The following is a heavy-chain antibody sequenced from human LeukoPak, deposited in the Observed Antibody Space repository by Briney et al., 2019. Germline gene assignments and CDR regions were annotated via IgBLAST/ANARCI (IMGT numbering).Heavy chain of an antibody. CDR3: ARAKVVRGVISVQSPTYFDY. J-gene: IGHJ4*02. D-gene: IGHD3-10*01. CDR1: GGSISSSSYY. Sequence: SETLSLTCTVSGGSISSSSYYWGWIRQPPGKGLEWIGSIYYSGSTYYNPSLKSRVTISVDTSKNQFSLKLSSVTAADTAVYYCARAKVVRGVISVQSPTYFDYWGQGTLVTVSS. V-gene: IGHV4-39*07. CDR2: IYYSGST.